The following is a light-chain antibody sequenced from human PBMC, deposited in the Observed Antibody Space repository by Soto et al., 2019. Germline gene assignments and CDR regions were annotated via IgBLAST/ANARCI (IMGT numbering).Light chain of an antibody. Sequence: QSALTQPASVSGSPGQSITISCTGTSSDVGGYNYVSWYQQHPGNAPKLMIYDVSKRPSGVSNRFSGSKSGNTASLTISGLQADDEAYYYCSSDTSSSTLSFGGGTKVTVL. CDR3: SSDTSSSTLS. J-gene: IGLJ2*01. V-gene: IGLV2-14*01. CDR1: SSDVGGYNY. CDR2: DVS.